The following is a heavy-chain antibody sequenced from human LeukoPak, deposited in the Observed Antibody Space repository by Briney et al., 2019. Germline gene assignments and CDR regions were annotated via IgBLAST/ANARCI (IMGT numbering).Heavy chain of an antibody. CDR2: IYYSGST. Sequence: SETLSLTCTASGGSISSSSYYWGWIRQHPGKGLEWIGSIYYSGSTYYNPSLKSRVTISVDTSKNQFSLKLSSVTAADTAVYYCARHWLGIQDFDYWGQGTLVTVSS. J-gene: IGHJ4*02. CDR3: ARHWLGIQDFDY. V-gene: IGHV4-39*01. CDR1: GGSISSSSYY. D-gene: IGHD6-19*01.